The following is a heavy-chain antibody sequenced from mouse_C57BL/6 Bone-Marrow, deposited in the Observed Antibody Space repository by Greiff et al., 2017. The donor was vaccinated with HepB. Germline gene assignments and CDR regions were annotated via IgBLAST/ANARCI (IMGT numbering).Heavy chain of an antibody. CDR3: ASKSLYDYDDGAYYAMYY. CDR2: IYPRSGNT. D-gene: IGHD2-4*01. CDR1: GYTFTSYG. J-gene: IGHJ4*01. V-gene: IGHV1-81*01. Sequence: VQLQQSGAELARPGASVKLSCKASGYTFTSYGISWVKQRTGQGLEWIGEIYPRSGNTYYNEKFKGKATLTADKSSSTAYMELRSLTSEDSAVYFCASKSLYDYDDGAYYAMYYWGQGTSVTVSS.